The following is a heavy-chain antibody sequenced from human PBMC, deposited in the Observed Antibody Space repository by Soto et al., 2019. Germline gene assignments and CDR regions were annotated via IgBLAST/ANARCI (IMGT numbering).Heavy chain of an antibody. V-gene: IGHV3-23*01. CDR1: GFTFSSYA. J-gene: IGHJ4*02. CDR3: AKDKRGGAAAGLLDY. CDR2: ISGSGGST. Sequence: EVQLLESGGGLVQPGGSLRLSCAASGFTFSSYAMSWVRQAPGKGLEWVSAISGSGGSTYYADSVKGRFTISRDNSKNTRYLQMNSRRAEDTAVYYCAKDKRGGAAAGLLDYWGQGTLVTVSS. D-gene: IGHD6-13*01.